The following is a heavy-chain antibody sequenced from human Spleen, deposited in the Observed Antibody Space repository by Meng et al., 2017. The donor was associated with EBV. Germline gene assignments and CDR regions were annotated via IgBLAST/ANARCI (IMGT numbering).Heavy chain of an antibody. CDR3: ARDGGAHWLDP. J-gene: IGHJ5*02. CDR2: INPDTGDT. Sequence: QLGQPGSEVKKPGAPVKVACKTSAYTFPDYYVHWVRQEAPGQGLEWMGRINPDTGDTDYAQKFQGRVSMTRDTSITTAYMELNSLTSDDTAVYFCARDGGAHWLDPWGQGTLVTVSS. V-gene: IGHV1-2*06. CDR1: AYTFPDYY. D-gene: IGHD3-3*01.